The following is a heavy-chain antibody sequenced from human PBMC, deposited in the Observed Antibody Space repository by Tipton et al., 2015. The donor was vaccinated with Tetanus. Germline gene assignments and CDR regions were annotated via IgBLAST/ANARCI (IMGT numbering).Heavy chain of an antibody. J-gene: IGHJ4*02. D-gene: IGHD4-17*01. Sequence: TLSLTCTVSGGSISTYDWNWIRQPAGKGLEWIGRIYRSGSTYWNPSLKSRVTMSVDTSKNQFFLILSSVTAADTAVYYCARADYGDYAARFDDWGQGGLVTVSS. CDR2: IYRSGST. CDR3: ARADYGDYAARFDD. CDR1: GGSISTYD. V-gene: IGHV4-4*07.